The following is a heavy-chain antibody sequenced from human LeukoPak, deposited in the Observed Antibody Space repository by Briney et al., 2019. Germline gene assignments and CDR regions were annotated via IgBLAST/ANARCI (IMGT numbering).Heavy chain of an antibody. CDR1: GFTFSKYW. Sequence: GGSLRLSCAASGFTFSKYWMSWVRQAPGKGLEWVANIKRDGSEKNYVDSVKGRFTISRDNAKNSLYLQMNSLRVEDTAVYYCASTSRYCSSTSCFSFDYWGQGTLVTVSS. J-gene: IGHJ4*02. V-gene: IGHV3-7*01. CDR3: ASTSRYCSSTSCFSFDY. CDR2: IKRDGSEK. D-gene: IGHD2-2*01.